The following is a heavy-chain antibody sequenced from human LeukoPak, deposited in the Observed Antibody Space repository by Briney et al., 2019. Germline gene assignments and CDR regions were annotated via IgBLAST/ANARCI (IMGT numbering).Heavy chain of an antibody. Sequence: GGSLRLSCAVSGFTFTNYWMSWVRQAPGKGLEWLANIRQDGSEKYYVDSEKGRFTISRDNARNSLFLQMNSLRAEDTAVYYCVSHGPFWGQGTLVTVSS. CDR2: IRQDGSEK. V-gene: IGHV3-7*01. CDR1: GFTFTNYW. J-gene: IGHJ4*02. CDR3: VSHGPF.